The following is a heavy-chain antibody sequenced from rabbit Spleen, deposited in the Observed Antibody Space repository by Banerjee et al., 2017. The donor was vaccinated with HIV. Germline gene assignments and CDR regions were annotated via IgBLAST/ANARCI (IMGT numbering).Heavy chain of an antibody. J-gene: IGHJ4*01. CDR3: ARDGYSRGWGIILYYFNL. Sequence: QEQLEESGGGLVKPEGSLTLTCKASGFSFSDTDVMCWVRQAPGKGLQWIACINTATGKAVYASWAKGRFTISKTSSTTVTLQMTSLTAADTAAYFCARDGYSRGWGIILYYFNLWGPGTLVTVS. V-gene: IGHV1S45*01. CDR2: INTATGKA. D-gene: IGHD4-1*01. CDR1: GFSFSDTDV.